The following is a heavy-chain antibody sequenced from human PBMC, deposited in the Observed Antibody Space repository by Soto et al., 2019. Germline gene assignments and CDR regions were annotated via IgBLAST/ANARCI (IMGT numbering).Heavy chain of an antibody. D-gene: IGHD6-13*01. CDR3: ARRGYSSSWYYYYYYGMDV. J-gene: IGHJ6*02. V-gene: IGHV1-8*01. CDR1: GYIFTSYD. Sequence: QVQLVQSGAEVKKPGASVKVSCKASGYIFTSYDINWVRQATGQGLEWMGWMNPNSGNTGYAQKFQGRVTMTRNTSISTAYMELSSLRSEDTAVYYCARRGYSSSWYYYYYYGMDVWGQGTTVTVSS. CDR2: MNPNSGNT.